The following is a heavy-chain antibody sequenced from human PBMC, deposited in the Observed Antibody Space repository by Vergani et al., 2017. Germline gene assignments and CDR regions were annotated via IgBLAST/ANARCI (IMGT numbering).Heavy chain of an antibody. Sequence: EVQLVESGGGLVQPGGSLRLSCAASGFTFSSYWMSWVRQAPGKGLEWVANIKQDGSEKYYVDSVKGRFTISRDNAKNSLYLQMKSLRAEDTALYYCARVWATLDAFDIWGQGTMVIVSS. CDR3: ARVWATLDAFDI. V-gene: IGHV3-7*03. CDR1: GFTFSSYW. CDR2: IKQDGSEK. D-gene: IGHD5-12*01. J-gene: IGHJ3*02.